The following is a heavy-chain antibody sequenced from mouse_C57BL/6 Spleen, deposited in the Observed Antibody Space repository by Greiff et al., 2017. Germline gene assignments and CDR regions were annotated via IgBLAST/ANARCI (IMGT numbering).Heavy chain of an antibody. D-gene: IGHD4-1*01. V-gene: IGHV1-50*01. CDR2: IDPSDGYT. Sequence: QVQLQQPGAELVKPGASVKLSCKASGYTFTSYWMQWVKQRPGQGLAWIGEIDPSDGYTNYNQKFKGKATLTVDTSSSTAYMQLSSLTSEDSAVYYCARRGNWDEGIAYRGLGTLVTVSA. CDR3: ARRGNWDEGIAY. J-gene: IGHJ3*01. CDR1: GYTFTSYW.